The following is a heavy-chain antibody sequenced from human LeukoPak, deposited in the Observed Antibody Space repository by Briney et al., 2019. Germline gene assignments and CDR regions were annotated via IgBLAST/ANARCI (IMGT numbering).Heavy chain of an antibody. CDR3: ARENPLFYGSGSNAFDI. CDR2: ISAYNGNT. Sequence: ASVKVSCKASGYTFTSYGISWVRQAPGQGLEWMGWISAYNGNTNYAQKLQGRVTMTTDTSTSTAYMELRSLRSDDTAVYYCARENPLFYGSGSNAFDIWGQGTMVTVSS. CDR1: GYTFTSYG. J-gene: IGHJ3*02. D-gene: IGHD3-10*01. V-gene: IGHV1-18*01.